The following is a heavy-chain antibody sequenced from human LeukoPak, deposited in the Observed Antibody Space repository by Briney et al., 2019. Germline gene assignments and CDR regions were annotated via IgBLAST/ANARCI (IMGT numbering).Heavy chain of an antibody. Sequence: SETLSLTCAVYGGSFSGYYWSWIRQPPGKGLEWIGEINHSGSTNYNPSLKSRVTISVDTSKNQFSLKLSSVTAADTAVYYCARDPGPFWSGYPNWFDPWGQGTLVTVSS. V-gene: IGHV4-34*01. D-gene: IGHD3-3*01. J-gene: IGHJ5*02. CDR2: INHSGST. CDR1: GGSFSGYY. CDR3: ARDPGPFWSGYPNWFDP.